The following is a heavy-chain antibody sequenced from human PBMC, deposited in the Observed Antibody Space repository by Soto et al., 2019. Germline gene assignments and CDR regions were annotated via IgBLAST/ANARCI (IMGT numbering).Heavy chain of an antibody. V-gene: IGHV3-48*01. CDR2: ISWNSNTT. Sequence: GGSLRLSCAASGFTFDDYTLHWVRQAPGKGLEWVSFISWNSNTTYYADSVKGRFTISRDNAKNSLYLQMNSLRAEDTAVYYCARDTLGPFDYWGQGTLVTVSS. CDR1: GFTFDDYT. CDR3: ARDTLGPFDY. J-gene: IGHJ4*02.